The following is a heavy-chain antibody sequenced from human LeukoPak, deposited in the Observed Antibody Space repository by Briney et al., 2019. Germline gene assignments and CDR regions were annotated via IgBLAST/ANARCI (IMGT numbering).Heavy chain of an antibody. J-gene: IGHJ4*02. V-gene: IGHV1-24*01. CDR2: FDPEDGET. Sequence: ASVKVSCKVSGYTLTELSMHWVRQAPGKGLEWMGGFDPEDGETIYAQKSQGRVTMTEDTSTDTAYMELSSLRSEDTAVYYCATGVPGYSSSWYGADFDYWGQGTLVTVSS. CDR1: GYTLTELS. CDR3: ATGVPGYSSSWYGADFDY. D-gene: IGHD6-13*01.